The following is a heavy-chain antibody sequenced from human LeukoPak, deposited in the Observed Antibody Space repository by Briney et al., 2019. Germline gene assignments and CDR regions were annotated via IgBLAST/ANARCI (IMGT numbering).Heavy chain of an antibody. Sequence: SETLSLTCTVSGYSISSGYYWGWIRQPPGEGLEWIGSIYHSGNTYYNPSLKSRVTISIDTSKNQFSLNLSSVTAADTAVCYCARDGYSYGYYWFDPWGQGTLVTVSS. CDR3: ARDGYSYGYYWFDP. V-gene: IGHV4-38-2*02. D-gene: IGHD5-18*01. J-gene: IGHJ5*02. CDR2: IYHSGNT. CDR1: GYSISSGYY.